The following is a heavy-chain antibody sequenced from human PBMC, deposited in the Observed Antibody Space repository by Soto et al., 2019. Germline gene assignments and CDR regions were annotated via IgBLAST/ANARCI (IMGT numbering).Heavy chain of an antibody. J-gene: IGHJ4*02. CDR2: IYHSGST. V-gene: IGHV4-30-2*01. CDR1: GGSISSGGYS. CDR3: APGPDY. Sequence: QLQLQESGSGLVKPSQTLSLTCAVSGGSISSGGYSWSWIRQPPGKGLEWIGYIYHSGSTYYNPALQSRVTLSVDRSKNQSSRQLRSGTAANTPVYYCAPGPDYWGKVTLVTVSS.